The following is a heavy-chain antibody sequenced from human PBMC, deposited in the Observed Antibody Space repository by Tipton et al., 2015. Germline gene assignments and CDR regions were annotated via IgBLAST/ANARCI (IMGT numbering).Heavy chain of an antibody. CDR1: EFTFSNYP. V-gene: IGHV3-48*02. J-gene: IGHJ6*02. CDR2: IGSTSATI. CDR3: ARVGGIVVMEYAIYGMDV. Sequence: SLRLSCAASEFTFSNYPMNWVRQAPGKGLEWVSYIGSTSATIYYADSVKGRFTISRDNAKNSLYLQMSSLRDDDTAVYYCARVGGIVVMEYAIYGMDVWGQGTTVTVSS. D-gene: IGHD2-8*01.